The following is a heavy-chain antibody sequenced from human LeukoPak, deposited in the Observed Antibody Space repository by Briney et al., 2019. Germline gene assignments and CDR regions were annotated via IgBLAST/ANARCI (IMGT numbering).Heavy chain of an antibody. J-gene: IGHJ2*01. CDR1: GSSLSSGGYY. V-gene: IGHV4-31*03. Sequence: SETLSLTCTVSGSSLSSGGYYWSWIRQHPGKGLEWIGYIYYSGSTYYNPSLKSRVTISVDTSKNQFSLKLSSVTAADTAVYYCARVDCSSTSCYFIAWYFDLWGRGTLVTVSS. D-gene: IGHD2-2*01. CDR3: ARVDCSSTSCYFIAWYFDL. CDR2: IYYSGST.